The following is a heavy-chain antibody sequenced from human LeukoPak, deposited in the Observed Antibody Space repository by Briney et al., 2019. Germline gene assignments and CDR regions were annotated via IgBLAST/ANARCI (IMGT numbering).Heavy chain of an antibody. V-gene: IGHV1-2*06. Sequence: ASVKVSCKASGYIFSGYYIHWVRQAPGHGLEWMGRINPNNRDTMYAQKFQGRVTMTRDTSIRTAYMELSRLRSDDTAVYYCARVSIAVAGLLDYWGQGTLLTVSS. CDR3: ARVSIAVAGLLDY. D-gene: IGHD6-19*01. J-gene: IGHJ4*02. CDR1: GYIFSGYY. CDR2: INPNNRDT.